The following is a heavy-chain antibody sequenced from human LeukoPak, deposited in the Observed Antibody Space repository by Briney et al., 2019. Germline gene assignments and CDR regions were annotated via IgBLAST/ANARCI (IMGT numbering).Heavy chain of an antibody. CDR2: IYYSGST. CDR3: AREGRGAAAGYMSWFDP. V-gene: IGHV4-39*07. D-gene: IGHD6-13*01. J-gene: IGHJ5*02. CDR1: GGSISSSYSY. Sequence: RSSETLSLTCTVSGGSISSSYSYWGWIRQPPGKGLEWIGNIYYSGSTYYSPSLTSRVTVSVDTSKNQFSLKLSSVTAADTAVYYCAREGRGAAAGYMSWFDPWGQGTLVTVSS.